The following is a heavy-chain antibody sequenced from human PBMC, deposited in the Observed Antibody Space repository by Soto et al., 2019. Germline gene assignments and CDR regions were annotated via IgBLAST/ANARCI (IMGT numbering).Heavy chain of an antibody. D-gene: IGHD3-10*01. J-gene: IGHJ4*02. Sequence: SATMSLTCPVSGDSVSTYWWSWIRHPQGKGLEWIAYIYNTGSTNYNPSLKSRVTISLDASKNQFSLKLSSVTAADTAVYYCARGPGASGTYHYYFDYWGPGTLVTVS. CDR2: IYNTGST. CDR3: ARGPGASGTYHYYFDY. V-gene: IGHV4-59*02. CDR1: GDSVSTYW.